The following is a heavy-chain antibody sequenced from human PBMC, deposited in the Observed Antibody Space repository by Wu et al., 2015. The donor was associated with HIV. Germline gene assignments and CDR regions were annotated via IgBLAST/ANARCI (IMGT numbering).Heavy chain of an antibody. CDR3: AKDHPVTIIRGVQGYKIDD. Sequence: QVQLVQSGAAVKKPGSSVKVSCKASGGTFRSYAISWVRQAPGQGLEWMGRVIPLFGTANYAQKFQGRVTITADESTSTAYMELSSLRSEDTAMYYCAKDHPVTIIRGVQGYKIDDWGQGTLVTVSS. CDR1: GGTFRSYA. J-gene: IGHJ4*02. CDR2: VIPLFGTA. D-gene: IGHD3-10*01. V-gene: IGHV1-69*13.